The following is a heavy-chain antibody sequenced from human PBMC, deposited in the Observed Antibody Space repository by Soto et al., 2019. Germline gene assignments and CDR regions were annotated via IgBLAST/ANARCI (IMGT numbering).Heavy chain of an antibody. CDR1: GGSISSSNW. D-gene: IGHD5-12*01. V-gene: IGHV4-4*02. J-gene: IGHJ6*02. CDR3: AREWSGYDYSYYYGMDV. CDR2: IYHSGST. Sequence: SEARFLSCAISGGSISSSNWWIWVRQPPGKGLEWIGEIYHSGSTNYNPSLKSRVTISVDKSKNQFPLKLSSVTAADTAVYYCAREWSGYDYSYYYGMDVWGQGTTVTVSS.